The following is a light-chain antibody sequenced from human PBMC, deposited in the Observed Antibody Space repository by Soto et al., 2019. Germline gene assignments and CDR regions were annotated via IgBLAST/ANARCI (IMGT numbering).Light chain of an antibody. CDR3: QQSYNIPFT. CDR1: QNIHSF. CDR2: GGS. J-gene: IGKJ3*01. V-gene: IGKV1-39*01. Sequence: DIQMTKSPSSLAASVGERVTITCRASQNIHSFLNWYQQKPGKAPQVLIYGGSALQSGVPSRFSGSGSGTDFTLTISSLQPEDFASYFCQQSYNIPFTFGPGTKVDIK.